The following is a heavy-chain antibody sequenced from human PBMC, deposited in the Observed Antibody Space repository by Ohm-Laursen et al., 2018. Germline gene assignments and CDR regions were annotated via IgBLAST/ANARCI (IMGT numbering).Heavy chain of an antibody. CDR2: IIPIFGTA. Sequence: ASVKVSCKSYNYTFERRGIGWVRQAPGQGLEWMGGIIPIFGTANYAQKFQGRVTITADESTSTAYMELSSLRSEDTAVYYCARGRYCSGGSCLGGFDPWGQGTLVTVSS. CDR1: NYTFERRG. V-gene: IGHV1-69*13. J-gene: IGHJ5*02. CDR3: ARGRYCSGGSCLGGFDP. D-gene: IGHD2-15*01.